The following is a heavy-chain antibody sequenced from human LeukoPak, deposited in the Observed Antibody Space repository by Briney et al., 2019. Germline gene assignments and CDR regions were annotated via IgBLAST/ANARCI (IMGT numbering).Heavy chain of an antibody. Sequence: ASVKVSCKASGYTFTSYDINWVRQAPGQGLEWMGWINTNTGNPTYAQGFTGRFVFSLDTSVSTAYLQISSLKAEDTAVYYCARDHFRYFDWFQSHYYYGMDVWGQGTTVTVSS. CDR3: ARDHFRYFDWFQSHYYYGMDV. CDR1: GYTFTSYD. V-gene: IGHV7-4-1*02. J-gene: IGHJ6*02. CDR2: INTNTGNP. D-gene: IGHD3-9*01.